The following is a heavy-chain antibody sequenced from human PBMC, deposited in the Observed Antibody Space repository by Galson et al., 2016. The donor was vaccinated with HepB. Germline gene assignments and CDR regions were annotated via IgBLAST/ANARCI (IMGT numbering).Heavy chain of an antibody. V-gene: IGHV3-30*18. CDR3: AKVNYGDYVEYFQH. Sequence: SLRLSCAASGLTFSSYGMHWVRQAPGKGLEWVALISDDGRNKDYADSVKGRFTISRDNSQNTLYLQMNSLRAEDMAVYYCAKVNYGDYVEYFQHWGQGTLVTVSS. D-gene: IGHD4-17*01. CDR2: ISDDGRNK. J-gene: IGHJ1*01. CDR1: GLTFSSYG.